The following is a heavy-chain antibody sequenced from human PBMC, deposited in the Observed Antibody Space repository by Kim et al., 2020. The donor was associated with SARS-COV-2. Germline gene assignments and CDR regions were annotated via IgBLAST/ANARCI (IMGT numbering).Heavy chain of an antibody. CDR3: ARQVRGGMVVAAPHYFDY. D-gene: IGHD2-15*01. Sequence: LQSRFTISVDTSKNQFSLKLSSVTAADTAVYYCARQVRGGMVVAAPHYFDYWGQGTLVTVSS. J-gene: IGHJ4*02. V-gene: IGHV4-39*01.